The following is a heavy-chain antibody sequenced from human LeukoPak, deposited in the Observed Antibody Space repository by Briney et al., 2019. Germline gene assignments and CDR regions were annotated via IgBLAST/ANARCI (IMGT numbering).Heavy chain of an antibody. CDR3: ARSRIGSGWFAGVNYYYYYYMDV. Sequence: GSVKVSCKASGYTFTGYGISWVRQAPGQGLEWMGWISAYNGNTNYAQKLQGRVTMTTDTSTSTAYMELRSLRSDDTAVYYCARSRIGSGWFAGVNYYYYYYMDVWGKGTTVTISS. D-gene: IGHD6-19*01. J-gene: IGHJ6*03. V-gene: IGHV1-18*01. CDR2: ISAYNGNT. CDR1: GYTFTGYG.